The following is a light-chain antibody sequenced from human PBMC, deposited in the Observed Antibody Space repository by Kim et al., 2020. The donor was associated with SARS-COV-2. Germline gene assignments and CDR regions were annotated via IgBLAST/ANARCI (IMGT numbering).Light chain of an antibody. V-gene: IGLV2-14*03. Sequence: SPGQSITITCSDIADYKYVSWYRQHPGKGPKLIIYDVTNRPSGVSSRFSGSKSGNMASLTISGLQPEDEAHYYCSSYATITSLALVFGPGTKVTVL. CDR2: DVT. J-gene: IGLJ1*01. CDR3: SSYATITSLALV. CDR1: DIADYKY.